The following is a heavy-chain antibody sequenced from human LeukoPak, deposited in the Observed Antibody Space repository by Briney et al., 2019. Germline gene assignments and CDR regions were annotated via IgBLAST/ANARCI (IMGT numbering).Heavy chain of an antibody. Sequence: PGGSLRLSCAASGFTFRVYAMTWVPPAPGKGLEGVSGASGSGISTYSANSVNGRFTMSRDNSNTALSLKMTSLRAEDTALYYCAKAKITLIVVANPNSGALDIWGQGTMVTVSS. J-gene: IGHJ3*02. CDR1: GFTFRVYA. D-gene: IGHD3-22*01. CDR2: ASGSGIST. CDR3: AKAKITLIVVANPNSGALDI. V-gene: IGHV3-23*01.